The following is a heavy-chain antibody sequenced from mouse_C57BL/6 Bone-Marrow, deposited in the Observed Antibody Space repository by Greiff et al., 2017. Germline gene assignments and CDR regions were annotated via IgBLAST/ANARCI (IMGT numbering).Heavy chain of an antibody. J-gene: IGHJ2*01. CDR2: IYPRSGNT. CDR1: GYTFTSYG. Sequence: QVQLQQSGAELARPGASVKLSCKASGYTFTSYGISWVKQRTGQGLEWIGEIYPRSGNTYYNEKFKGKATLTADKSSSTAYMQLSSLTSEDSAVYYCARGALFRGYFDYWGQGTTLTVSS. V-gene: IGHV1-81*01. CDR3: ARGALFRGYFDY.